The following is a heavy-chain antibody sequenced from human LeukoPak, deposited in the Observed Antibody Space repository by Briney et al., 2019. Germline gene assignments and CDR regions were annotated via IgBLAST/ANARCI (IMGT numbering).Heavy chain of an antibody. V-gene: IGHV3-48*03. CDR2: ISSSGSTI. J-gene: IGHJ3*02. Sequence: GGSLRLSCAASGFTFSSSEMNWVRQAPGKGLEWLSYISSSGSTIYYVDSVKGRFTISRDNAKNSLYLQMNSLRTEDTAVYYCARRRGSYFRDAFDIWGQGTMVTVSS. CDR3: ARRRGSYFRDAFDI. CDR1: GFTFSSSE. D-gene: IGHD1-26*01.